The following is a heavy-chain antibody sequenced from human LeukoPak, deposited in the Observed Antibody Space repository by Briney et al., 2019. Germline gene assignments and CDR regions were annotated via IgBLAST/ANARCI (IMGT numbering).Heavy chain of an antibody. J-gene: IGHJ4*02. CDR2: IFRGDDT. Sequence: GGSLRLSCAASGFIVSQNYMSWVRQAPGKGLEWVSVIFRGDDTNYVDSVKGRFTIFRDNSKNTLYLQMNSLTAEDTAVYYCASDWIQLWSAFGYWGQGTLVTVSS. CDR3: ASDWIQLWSAFGY. CDR1: GFIVSQNY. V-gene: IGHV3-66*01. D-gene: IGHD5-18*01.